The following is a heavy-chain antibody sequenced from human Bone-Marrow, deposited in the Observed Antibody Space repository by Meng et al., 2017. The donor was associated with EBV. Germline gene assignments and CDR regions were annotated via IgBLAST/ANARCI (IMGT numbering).Heavy chain of an antibody. V-gene: IGHV1-3*01. J-gene: IGHJ4*02. CDR2: IDVGNANT. Sequence: QVQLVQSGAEVKKPGASVKVSCQAFVYTFRSYAIHWVRQAPGQSLEWMGWIDVGNANTKYSQKFQDRVTITRETFASTVYMELSRLTSEDTAVYYCARRYYDVTGYYYFDFWGQGTLVTVSS. CDR1: VYTFRSYA. D-gene: IGHD3-22*01. CDR3: ARRYYDVTGYYYFDF.